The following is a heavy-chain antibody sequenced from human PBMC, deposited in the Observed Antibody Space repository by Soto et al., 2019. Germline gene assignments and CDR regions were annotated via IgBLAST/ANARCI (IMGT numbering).Heavy chain of an antibody. Sequence: TLSLTCAVSGDFMNSADHSWAWIRQPPGKGLEWIGYIHHSGNTYSNPALRSRLTMSVDRSKNQFSLKLTSVTATDTAIYYCARQVVVTSYYFDYWGPGTLVTVS. CDR2: IHHSGNT. CDR3: ARQVVVTSYYFDY. J-gene: IGHJ4*02. D-gene: IGHD3-22*01. CDR1: GDFMNSADHS. V-gene: IGHV4-30-2*01.